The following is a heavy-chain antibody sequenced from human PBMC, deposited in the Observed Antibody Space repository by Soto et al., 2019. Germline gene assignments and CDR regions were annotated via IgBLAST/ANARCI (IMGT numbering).Heavy chain of an antibody. D-gene: IGHD2-21*02. Sequence: QVQLVQSGTEVKKPGASVKVSCKASGGTFSRSGLHWVRQAPGQGLEWMGMIVPIVDTTTYAQKFQARVTISAAQCTSTVYMELISMRSEDTAVYYCARCPQPPDTADPYAVEVWGRGTRVIVSS. V-gene: IGHV1-69*18. CDR2: IVPIVDTT. CDR3: ARCPQPPDTADPYAVEV. J-gene: IGHJ6*02. CDR1: GGTFSRSG.